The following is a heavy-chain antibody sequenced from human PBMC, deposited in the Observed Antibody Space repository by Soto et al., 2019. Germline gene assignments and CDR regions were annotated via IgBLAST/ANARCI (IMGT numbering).Heavy chain of an antibody. Sequence: GGSLRLSCADSGFTFDDHAMHWVRQAPGKGLEWVSGISWNSGSIGYADSVKGRFTISRDNAKNSLYLQMNSLRAEDTALYYCAPGDYGSGSYYRVDAFDIWGQGTMVTVSS. V-gene: IGHV3-9*01. CDR2: ISWNSGSI. CDR3: APGDYGSGSYYRVDAFDI. J-gene: IGHJ3*02. CDR1: GFTFDDHA. D-gene: IGHD3-10*01.